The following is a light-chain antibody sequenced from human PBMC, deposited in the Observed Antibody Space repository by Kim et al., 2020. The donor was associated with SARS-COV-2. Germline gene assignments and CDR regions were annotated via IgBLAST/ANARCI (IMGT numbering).Light chain of an antibody. CDR3: LQHNTHRRT. J-gene: IGKJ2*02. V-gene: IGKV1-17*03. CDR2: ASS. CDR1: QGIGNY. Sequence: DIQMTQSPSALSASVGDRVTITCRASQGIGNYLAWFQQKPGKVPKRLIFASSSLQSGVPSRFSGSASGTEFNLTISSLLPEDFATYYCLQHNTHRRTFGQGTRLDIK.